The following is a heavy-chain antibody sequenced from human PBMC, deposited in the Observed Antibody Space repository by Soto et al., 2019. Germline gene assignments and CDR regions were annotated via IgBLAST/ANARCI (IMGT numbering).Heavy chain of an antibody. CDR3: TRHRVLAYCGGDCSSGDWYFDL. CDR1: GFTFSGSA. V-gene: IGHV3-73*01. Sequence: QPGGSLRLSCAASGFTFSGSAMHWVRRASGKGLEWVGRIRSKANSYATAYAASVKGRFTISRDDSKNTAYLQMNSLKTEDTAVYYCTRHRVLAYCGGDCSSGDWYFDLWGRGTLVTVS. J-gene: IGHJ2*01. CDR2: IRSKANSYAT. D-gene: IGHD2-21*02.